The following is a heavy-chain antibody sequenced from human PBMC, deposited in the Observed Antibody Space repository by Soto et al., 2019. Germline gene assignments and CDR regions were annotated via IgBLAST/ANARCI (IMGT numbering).Heavy chain of an antibody. J-gene: IGHJ6*02. D-gene: IGHD2-15*01. CDR2: MNPNSGNT. CDR1: GYTFTSYD. V-gene: IGHV1-8*01. Sequence: ASVKVSCKASGYTFTSYDIDWVRQATGQGLEWMGWMNPNSGNTGYAQKFQGRVTMTRNTSISTAYMELSSLRSEDTAVYYCARAGVAYCSGGSCYPYYYYGMDVWGQGTTVTVSS. CDR3: ARAGVAYCSGGSCYPYYYYGMDV.